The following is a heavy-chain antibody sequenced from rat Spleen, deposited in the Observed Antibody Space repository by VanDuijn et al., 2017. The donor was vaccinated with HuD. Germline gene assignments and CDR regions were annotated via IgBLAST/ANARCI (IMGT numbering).Heavy chain of an antibody. V-gene: IGHV5-31*01. CDR3: SREETTGIRYFGY. J-gene: IGHJ2*01. D-gene: IGHD1-9*01. Sequence: EVQLVESGGGLVQPGGSLKLSCVASGITFTNYWMTWIRQAPGKGLEWIASITNTGDSTYYRDSVKGRFTISRDNAKSTLYLQMNSLRSEDTATYYCSREETTGIRYFGYWGQGVMVTVSS. CDR1: GITFTNYW. CDR2: ITNTGDST.